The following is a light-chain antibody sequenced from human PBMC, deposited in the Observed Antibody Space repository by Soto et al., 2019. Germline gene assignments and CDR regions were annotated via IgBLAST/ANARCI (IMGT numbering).Light chain of an antibody. CDR1: QSVLYSSNNKNY. J-gene: IGKJ2*01. V-gene: IGKV4-1*01. CDR2: WAS. CDR3: QQYYT. Sequence: DIVMTQSPDSLAVSLGERATINCKSSQSVLYSSNNKNYLAWYQQKPGQPPKLLIYWASTRESGVPDRFSGSGSGTDFTLTISSLQDEDVAVYYCQQYYTFGQGTKLEIK.